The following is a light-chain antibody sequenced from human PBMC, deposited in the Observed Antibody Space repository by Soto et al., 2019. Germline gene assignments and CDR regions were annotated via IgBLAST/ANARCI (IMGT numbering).Light chain of an antibody. CDR1: QGIGTW. CDR2: TAS. J-gene: IGKJ4*01. V-gene: IGKV1-12*01. Sequence: DIQMTQSPSSVSASVGDRVTITCRASQGIGTWLAWYQQKPGKAPKLLIYTASSLQSGVPSRFSGGGSGTDFTLTISSLQPDDSATYFCQQAISFPLTFGAWTRVEIK. CDR3: QQAISFPLT.